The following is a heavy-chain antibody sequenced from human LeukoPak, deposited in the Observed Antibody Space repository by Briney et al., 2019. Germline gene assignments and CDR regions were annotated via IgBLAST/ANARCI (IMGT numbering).Heavy chain of an antibody. V-gene: IGHV1-69*05. D-gene: IGHD3-9*01. CDR3: ARGITIFNWFDP. Sequence: ASVKVSCKASGGTFSSYAISWVRQAPGQGLEWMGGIIPIFGTANYAQKFQGRVTITTDGSTSTAYMELSSLRSEDTAVYYYARGITIFNWFDPWGQGTQVTVSS. CDR1: GGTFSSYA. J-gene: IGHJ5*02. CDR2: IIPIFGTA.